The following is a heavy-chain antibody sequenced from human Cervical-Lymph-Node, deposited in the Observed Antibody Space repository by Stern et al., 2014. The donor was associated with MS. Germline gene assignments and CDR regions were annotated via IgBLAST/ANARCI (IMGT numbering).Heavy chain of an antibody. CDR1: EFTFSSYG. V-gene: IGHV3-30*18. CDR2: ISYIESKK. J-gene: IGHJ4*02. CDR3: AKDRSSGHHRPTPGD. Sequence: QVQLVQSGGGVVQPGRSLRLSCAASEFTFSSYGMHWVRQAPGKGLGWVAVISYIESKKYYADSVKGRFTISRDNSKNTLYLQMNSLRAEDTAVYYCAKDRSSGHHRPTPGDWGQGTLVTVSS. D-gene: IGHD3-22*01.